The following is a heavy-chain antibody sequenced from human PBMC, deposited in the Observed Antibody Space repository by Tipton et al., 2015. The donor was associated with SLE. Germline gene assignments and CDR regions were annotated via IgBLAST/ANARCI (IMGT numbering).Heavy chain of an antibody. CDR1: GGSTKNYY. Sequence: TLSLTCVVSGGSTKNYYWSWIRQPPGKGLEWIGYIFNSGLTYYNPSLKSRVTVSVDTSRNQFSLELRSVTAVDTAVYYCARGMLTWRGAIYGVDVWGQGATVTVSS. CDR3: ARGMLTWRGAIYGVDV. CDR2: IFNSGLT. V-gene: IGHV4-59*12. J-gene: IGHJ6*02. D-gene: IGHD2-8*01.